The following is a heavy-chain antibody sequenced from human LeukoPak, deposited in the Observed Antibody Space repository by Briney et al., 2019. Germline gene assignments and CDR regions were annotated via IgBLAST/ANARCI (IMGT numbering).Heavy chain of an antibody. CDR1: GFTFSNAW. Sequence: GGSLTLSCAASGFTFSNAWMSWVRPPPGKGRVWVGRIKSKTDGGTTDYAAPVKGRFTISRDDSKNTLYLQMNSLRVEDTAVYYCAKVDGVRAAPGRGRVDSWGQGTLVTVSS. CDR3: AKVDGVRAAPGRGRVDS. CDR2: IKSKTDGGTT. J-gene: IGHJ4*02. V-gene: IGHV3-15*01. D-gene: IGHD6-13*01.